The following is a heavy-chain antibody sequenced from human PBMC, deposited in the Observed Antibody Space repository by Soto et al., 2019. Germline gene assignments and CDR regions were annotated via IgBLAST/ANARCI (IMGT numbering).Heavy chain of an antibody. CDR1: GFTFSNYA. CDR3: ARDNYGGSDY. V-gene: IGHV3-23*01. Sequence: GSLRLSCAASGFTFSNYAMAWVRQAPGKGLEYVSSITGSGEGTYYAGSVKGRFTISRDNSKNTLYLQMNSLRAEDTAVYYCARDNYGGSDYWGQGTLVTVSS. J-gene: IGHJ4*02. CDR2: ITGSGEGT. D-gene: IGHD4-17*01.